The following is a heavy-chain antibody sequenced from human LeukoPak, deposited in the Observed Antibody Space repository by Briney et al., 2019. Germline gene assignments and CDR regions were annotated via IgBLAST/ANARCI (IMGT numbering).Heavy chain of an antibody. J-gene: IGHJ4*02. CDR1: GFTFSSYD. CDR3: AKESPYRAPTRTYYFDS. V-gene: IGHV3-23*01. Sequence: PGGSLRLSCAASGFTFSSYDMHWVRQAPGKGLEWVSAISGSDGRLFYADSVKGRFTISRDNSRNTVFLQMNSLRAEDTALYYCAKESPYRAPTRTYYFDSWGQGTLVTVSS. CDR2: ISGSDGRL. D-gene: IGHD1-14*01.